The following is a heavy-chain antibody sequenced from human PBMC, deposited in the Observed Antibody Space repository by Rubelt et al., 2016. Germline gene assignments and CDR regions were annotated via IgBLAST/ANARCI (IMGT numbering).Heavy chain of an antibody. Sequence: QVQLQESGPGLVKPSETLSLTCTVSGGSISSYYWSWIRQPPGKGLECIGYIYFSGSTNYNPSLESRVTISVDTSKNQFSRKVGCGTAAGTAVYYCARLSSSSGIDYWDQGILVTVSS. CDR2: IYFSGST. CDR1: GGSISSYY. J-gene: IGHJ4*02. V-gene: IGHV4-59*08. D-gene: IGHD6-6*01. CDR3: ARLSSSSGIDY.